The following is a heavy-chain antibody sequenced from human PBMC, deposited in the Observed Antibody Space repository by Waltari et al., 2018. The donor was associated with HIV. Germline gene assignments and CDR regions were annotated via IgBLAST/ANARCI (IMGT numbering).Heavy chain of an antibody. D-gene: IGHD6-13*01. CDR3: ARGGYSSTWYRGPYNWIDP. CDR1: GYTFTSYF. V-gene: IGHV1-46*03. J-gene: IGHJ5*02. CDR2: INPSGGST. Sequence: QVQLVQSGAEVKKPGASVKVSCKASGYTFTSYFIHWVRQVLGQGLEWVGIINPSGGSTSYAQKFQGRVTMTRDTSTSTVYMELSSLGSEDTAVYYCARGGYSSTWYRGPYNWIDPWGQGTLVTVSS.